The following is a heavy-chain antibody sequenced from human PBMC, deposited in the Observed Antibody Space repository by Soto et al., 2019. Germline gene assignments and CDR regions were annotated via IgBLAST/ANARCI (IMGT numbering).Heavy chain of an antibody. D-gene: IGHD1-26*01. V-gene: IGHV3-21*01. CDR3: VREDGKVGTNSAFDY. CDR2: INGRGNYI. Sequence: PVGSLRISCASSGFTFMTYTMNWGRQAPGKGLEWVSSINGRGNYIYYAESVKGRFTISRDNAKNSLYLQMDRLRAEDTALYYCVREDGKVGTNSAFDYWGLGALVTVSS. J-gene: IGHJ4*02. CDR1: GFTFMTYT.